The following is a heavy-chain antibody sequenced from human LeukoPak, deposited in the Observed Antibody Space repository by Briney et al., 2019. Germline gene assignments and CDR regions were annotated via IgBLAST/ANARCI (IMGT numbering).Heavy chain of an antibody. V-gene: IGHV3-30*18. Sequence: PGGSLRLSCAASGFTFSTYGMHWVRQAPGKGLEWVALISYDERNKNYADSVKGRFTISRDNSKNTLYLQMNSMRAEDTAVYYCAKDATLIVGDNFFDFWGRGTLVTVPS. J-gene: IGHJ4*02. D-gene: IGHD3-22*01. CDR3: AKDATLIVGDNFFDF. CDR2: ISYDERNK. CDR1: GFTFSTYG.